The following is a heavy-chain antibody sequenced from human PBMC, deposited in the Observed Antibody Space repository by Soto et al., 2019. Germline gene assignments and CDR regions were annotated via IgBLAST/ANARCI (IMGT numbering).Heavy chain of an antibody. V-gene: IGHV3-33*01. Sequence: GGSLRLSCAASGFTFSSYVMHWVRQAPGKGLEWVAVIWYDGSNKYYADSVKGRFTISRDNSKNTLYLQMNSLRAEDTAVYYCARDKGDSSGWYENMDVWGQGTTVTVSS. D-gene: IGHD6-19*01. CDR2: IWYDGSNK. CDR1: GFTFSSYV. CDR3: ARDKGDSSGWYENMDV. J-gene: IGHJ6*02.